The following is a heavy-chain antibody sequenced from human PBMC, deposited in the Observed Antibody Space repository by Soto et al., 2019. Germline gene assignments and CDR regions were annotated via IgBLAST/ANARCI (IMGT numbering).Heavy chain of an antibody. CDR2: INHSGST. D-gene: IGHD6-19*01. CDR3: ARSSGWYYFDY. J-gene: IGHJ4*02. CDR1: GGSFSGYY. Sequence: SETLSLTCAVYGGSFSGYYWNWIRQPPGKGLEWIGEINHSGSTNYNPSLKSRVTISVDTSKNQFSLKLSSVTAADTAVYYCARSSGWYYFDYWGQGTRVTV. V-gene: IGHV4-34*01.